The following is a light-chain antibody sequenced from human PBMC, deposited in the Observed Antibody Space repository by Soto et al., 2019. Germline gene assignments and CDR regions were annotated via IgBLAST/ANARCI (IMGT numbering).Light chain of an antibody. CDR1: QSAHTH. Sequence: EVVLTQSPAALSLSPGETATLSCRASQSAHTHLAWYQKKIGQAPRLLIHDASNRASGIPDRFSGNGSGTDFTLAINNQVAEDCAFYYCQQRGTWPSITFGQGTSL. J-gene: IGKJ5*01. V-gene: IGKV3-11*01. CDR3: QQRGTWPSIT. CDR2: DAS.